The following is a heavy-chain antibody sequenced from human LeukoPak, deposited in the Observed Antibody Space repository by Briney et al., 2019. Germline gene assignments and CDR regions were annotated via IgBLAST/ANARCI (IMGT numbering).Heavy chain of an antibody. CDR2: IIPIFGTA. J-gene: IGHJ4*02. Sequence: ASVKVSCKASGGTFSSYAISWVRQAPGQGLEWMGGIIPIFGTANYAQKFQGRVTITADKSTSTAYMELSSLRSEDTAVYYCARTSRVRGVSPLGYWGQGTLVTVSS. V-gene: IGHV1-69*06. CDR1: GGTFSSYA. D-gene: IGHD3-10*01. CDR3: ARTSRVRGVSPLGY.